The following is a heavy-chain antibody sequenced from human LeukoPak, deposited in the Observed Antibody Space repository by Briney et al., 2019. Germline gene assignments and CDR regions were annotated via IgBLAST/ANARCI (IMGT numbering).Heavy chain of an antibody. D-gene: IGHD4-17*01. CDR2: IYHSGST. V-gene: IGHV4-38-2*01. CDR3: ARSDVYGDFFDY. Sequence: PSETLSLTCAVSGYSISSGYYWGWIRQPPGKGLEWIGSIYHSGSTYYNPSLKSRVTISVDTSKNQFSLKLSSVTAADTAVYYCARSDVYGDFFDYWGQGTLVTVSS. J-gene: IGHJ4*02. CDR1: GYSISSGYY.